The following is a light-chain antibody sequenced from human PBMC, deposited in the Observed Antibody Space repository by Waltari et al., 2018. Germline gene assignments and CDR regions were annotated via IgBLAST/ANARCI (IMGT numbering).Light chain of an antibody. CDR2: GNS. Sequence: QSVLTQPPSVSGAPGQRVTIPCTGRSPTIGAGYDATWYQQPPGTAPKLLIYGNSNRPSGVPDRFSGSKSGTSASLAITGLQAEDEADYYCQSYDSSLSRVFGGGTKLTVL. CDR1: SPTIGAGYD. J-gene: IGLJ2*01. CDR3: QSYDSSLSRV. V-gene: IGLV1-40*01.